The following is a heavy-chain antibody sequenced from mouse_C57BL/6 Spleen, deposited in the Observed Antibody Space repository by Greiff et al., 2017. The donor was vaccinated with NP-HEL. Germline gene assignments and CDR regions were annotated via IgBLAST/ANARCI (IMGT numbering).Heavy chain of an antibody. D-gene: IGHD2-4*01. CDR2: IHPNSGST. J-gene: IGHJ4*01. V-gene: IGHV1-64*01. CDR1: GYTFTSYW. Sequence: QVQLQQPGAELVKPGASVKLSCKASGYTFTSYWMHWVKQRPGQGLEWIGMIHPNSGSTNYNEKFKSKATLTVDKSSSTAYMQLSSLTSEDSAVYYCARHYYDYPYYAMDYWGQGTSVTVSS. CDR3: ARHYYDYPYYAMDY.